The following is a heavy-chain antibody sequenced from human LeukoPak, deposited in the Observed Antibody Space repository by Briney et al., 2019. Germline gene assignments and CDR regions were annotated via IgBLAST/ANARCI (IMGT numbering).Heavy chain of an antibody. V-gene: IGHV3-74*01. CDR1: GFTFSNYW. CDR2: INSDGSRA. J-gene: IGHJ4*02. Sequence: GGSLRLSCAASGFTFSNYWMHWVRQAPGKGLVWVSRINSDGSRASHADSVKGRLTISRDNAENTLYLQLSSLRAEDTAVYYCAKDLGISGWSFDYWGQGTLVTVSS. CDR3: AKDLGISGWSFDY. D-gene: IGHD3-10*01.